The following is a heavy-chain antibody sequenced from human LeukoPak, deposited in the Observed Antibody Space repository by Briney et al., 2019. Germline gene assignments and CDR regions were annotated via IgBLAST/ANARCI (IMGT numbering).Heavy chain of an antibody. CDR2: FDPSDSYT. D-gene: IGHD3-10*01. J-gene: IGHJ5*02. Sequence: XSGSSFTXYWISWVRQMPGKGLEWMGRFDPSDSYTNYSPSFQGHVTISADKSISTAYLQWSSLKASDTAMYYCARPRAEYYGSGFDPWGQGTLVTVSS. CDR1: GSSFTXYW. CDR3: ARPRAEYYGSGFDP. V-gene: IGHV5-10-1*01.